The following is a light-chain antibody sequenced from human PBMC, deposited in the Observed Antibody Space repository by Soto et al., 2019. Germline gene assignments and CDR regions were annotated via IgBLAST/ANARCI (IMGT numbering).Light chain of an antibody. CDR1: SSDVGAYNY. CDR3: SSYPSSSTVV. J-gene: IGLJ2*01. CDR2: EVS. Sequence: QSALTQPASVSGSPGQSITISCTGTSSDVGAYNYVSWYQQHPGKAPKLIISEVSNRPSGVSNRFSGSKSGNTASLTISGLQAEDEADYYCSSYPSSSTVVFGGGTKLTVL. V-gene: IGLV2-14*01.